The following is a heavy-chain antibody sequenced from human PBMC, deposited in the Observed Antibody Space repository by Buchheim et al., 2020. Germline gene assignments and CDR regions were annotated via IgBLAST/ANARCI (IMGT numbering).Heavy chain of an antibody. CDR3: ARDRSSPTYFDY. J-gene: IGHJ4*02. V-gene: IGHV3-48*02. Sequence: VQLVESGGGVVQPGRSLRLSCAASGFTFSSYGMHWVRQAPGKGLEWVSYINSGSSIIYYADSVKGRFTVSRDNAKNSLYLQMNSLRDEDTAVYYCARDRSSPTYFDYWGQGIL. D-gene: IGHD6-13*01. CDR2: INSGSSII. CDR1: GFTFSSYG.